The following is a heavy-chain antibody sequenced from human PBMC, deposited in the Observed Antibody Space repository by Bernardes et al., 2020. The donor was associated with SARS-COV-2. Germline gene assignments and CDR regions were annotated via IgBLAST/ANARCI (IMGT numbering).Heavy chain of an antibody. CDR3: ARDRDILSGSYSYDAFDI. D-gene: IGHD3-9*01. V-gene: IGHV3-33*05. CDR1: GFLFSSCG. CDR2: ISFDGDDK. Sequence: GGSLRLCCAVSGFLFSSCGMHWVRKAPGKGLEWVAFISFDGDDKYYADSVKGRFTISRDNSKNTLFLQVNSLRAADTAVYYCARDRDILSGSYSYDAFDIWGLGTLVSVSS. J-gene: IGHJ3*02.